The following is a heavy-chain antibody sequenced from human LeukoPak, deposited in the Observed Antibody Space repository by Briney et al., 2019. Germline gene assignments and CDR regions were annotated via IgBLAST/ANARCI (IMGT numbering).Heavy chain of an antibody. Sequence: SETLSLTCTVSGGSISSYYWSWIRQPPGKGLEWLGEISHTGNTHYNPSLKSRVTVSVDISADMSTTRVSLNLKSVTAADTAIYYCARGPGHSFKYWGQGTRVTVSS. CDR3: ARGPGHSFKY. J-gene: IGHJ4*02. CDR2: ISHTGNT. CDR1: GGSISSYY. V-gene: IGHV4-59*12. D-gene: IGHD1-1*01.